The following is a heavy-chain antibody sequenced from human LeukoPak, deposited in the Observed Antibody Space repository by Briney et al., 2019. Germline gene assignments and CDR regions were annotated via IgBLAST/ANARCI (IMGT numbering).Heavy chain of an antibody. Sequence: SETLSLTCTVSGGSLTSYYWSWIRQSAGKGLEWIGRIYTSGNTHYNPSLKSRVTMSLDMSKNQFSLRLTSVTAADTAVYYCARSADYGVYNWFDPWGQGTLVTVSS. D-gene: IGHD4-17*01. CDR3: ARSADYGVYNWFDP. CDR1: GGSLTSYY. V-gene: IGHV4-4*07. J-gene: IGHJ5*02. CDR2: IYTSGNT.